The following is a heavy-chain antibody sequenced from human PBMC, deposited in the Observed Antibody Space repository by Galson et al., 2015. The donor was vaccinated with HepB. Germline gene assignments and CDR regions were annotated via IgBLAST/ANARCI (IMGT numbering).Heavy chain of an antibody. CDR1: GDSVSSKSAA. CDR3: GRGDYYYGMDV. Sequence: CAISGDSVSSKSAAWNWIMQSPWSGPEGLGRAYYRSKWYNDYAVFVKSRITINPDTSKNQFSLHLNSVTAEDPAVYYCGRGDYYYGMDVWGHGTTVTVSS. CDR2: AYYRSKWYN. V-gene: IGHV6-1*01. J-gene: IGHJ6*02.